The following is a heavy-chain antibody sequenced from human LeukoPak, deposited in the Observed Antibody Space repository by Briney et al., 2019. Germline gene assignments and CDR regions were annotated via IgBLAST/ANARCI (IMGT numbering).Heavy chain of an antibody. D-gene: IGHD5-12*01. V-gene: IGHV3-21*01. CDR2: ISSSSYI. CDR3: ARGGSGYPFDY. J-gene: IGHJ4*02. Sequence: GGSLRLSCAASGFTFSSYSMNWVRQAPGKGLEWVSSISSSSYIYYADSVKGRFTISRDNAKNSLYLRMNSLRAEDTAVYYCARGGSGYPFDYWGQGTLVTVSS. CDR1: GFTFSSYS.